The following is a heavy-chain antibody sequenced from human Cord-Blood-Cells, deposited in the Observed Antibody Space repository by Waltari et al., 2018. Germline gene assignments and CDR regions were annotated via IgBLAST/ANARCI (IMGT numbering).Heavy chain of an antibody. CDR2: IIPIFSTA. Sequence: QVQLVQSGAEVKKPGSSVKVSCKASGGTFSSYAISWVRQAPGQGLEWMGCIIPIFSTANYARKFQGRVTITADKSTSTAYMELSSLRSEDTAMYYCARDRNSSSWYPDYYFDYWGQGTLVTVSS. CDR1: GGTFSSYA. D-gene: IGHD6-13*01. V-gene: IGHV1-69*06. J-gene: IGHJ4*02. CDR3: ARDRNSSSWYPDYYFDY.